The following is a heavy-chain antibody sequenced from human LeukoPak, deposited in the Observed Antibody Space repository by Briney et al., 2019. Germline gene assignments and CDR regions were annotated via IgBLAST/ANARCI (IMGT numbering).Heavy chain of an antibody. D-gene: IGHD3-3*01. CDR1: GYTFTAYY. CDR2: MSPNSGNT. Sequence: ASVKVSCKASGYTFTAYYMHWVRQAPGQGLEWMGWMSPNSGNTGYAQKFQGRVTITRNTSISTAYMELSSLRSGDTAVYYCARSDSSITIFGVVIVNSIDYWGQGTLVTVSS. CDR3: ARSDSSITIFGVVIVNSIDY. V-gene: IGHV1-8*03. J-gene: IGHJ4*02.